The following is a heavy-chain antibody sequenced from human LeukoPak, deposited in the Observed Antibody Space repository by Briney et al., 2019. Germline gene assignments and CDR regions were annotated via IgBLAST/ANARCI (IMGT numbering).Heavy chain of an antibody. D-gene: IGHD3-10*01. CDR1: GGSISSGGYY. V-gene: IGHV4-30-2*01. CDR2: IYHSGST. J-gene: IGHJ4*02. Sequence: SETLSLTCTVSGGSISSGGYYWSWIRQPPGKGLEWIGYIYHSGSTYYNPSLKSRVTISVDRSKNQFSLKLSSVTAADTAVYYCARDTYYYGSGSYYPLGLFTAPDHWGQGTLVTVSS. CDR3: ARDTYYYGSGSYYPLGLFTAPDH.